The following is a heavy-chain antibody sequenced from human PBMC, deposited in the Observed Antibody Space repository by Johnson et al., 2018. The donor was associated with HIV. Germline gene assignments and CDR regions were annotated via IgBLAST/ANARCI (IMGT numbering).Heavy chain of an antibody. V-gene: IGHV3-30*03. CDR1: GFTFSSYG. J-gene: IGHJ3*02. Sequence: QVQLVESGGGVVQPGRSLRLSCAASGFTFSSYGMHWVRQAPGKGLEWVAVISYDGSNTYYADSVKGRFTISRDNSKNTLYLQMNSLRAEDKAVYYCARVSSGWYLAFDIWGQGTMVTVSS. CDR2: ISYDGSNT. D-gene: IGHD6-19*01. CDR3: ARVSSGWYLAFDI.